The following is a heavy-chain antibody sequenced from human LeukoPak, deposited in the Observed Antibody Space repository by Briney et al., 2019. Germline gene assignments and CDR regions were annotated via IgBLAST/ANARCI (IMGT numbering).Heavy chain of an antibody. V-gene: IGHV4-59*02. Sequence: SETLSLTCTVSGGSVSSYYLSWMRQSPGKGLEWIGYVYYSGSTNYNPALKSRVTISVDTSENQFSLKLSSVTAADTAVYYCAREANAPTARYWYFDLWGRGTQVTVSS. CDR1: GGSVSSYY. D-gene: IGHD2-8*01. CDR2: VYYSGST. J-gene: IGHJ2*01. CDR3: AREANAPTARYWYFDL.